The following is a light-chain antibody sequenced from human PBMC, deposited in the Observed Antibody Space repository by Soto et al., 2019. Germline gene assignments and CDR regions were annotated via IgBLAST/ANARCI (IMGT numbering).Light chain of an antibody. J-gene: IGLJ1*01. CDR1: RTDVDGYDY. CDR3: TSYTSSTPFYV. Sequence: SALTQPASVSGSPGQSIAISCTGVRTDVDGYDYVSWYQQHPGQAPQLIIYGVYNRPSGVSHRFSGSKSGDTASLTISGLQAEDEADYYCTSYTSSTPFYVFGTGTKVT. CDR2: GVY. V-gene: IGLV2-14*03.